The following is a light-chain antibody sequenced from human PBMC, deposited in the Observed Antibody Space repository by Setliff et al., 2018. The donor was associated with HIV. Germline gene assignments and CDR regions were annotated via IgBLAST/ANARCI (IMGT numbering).Light chain of an antibody. Sequence: QSALIQPASVSGSPGQSITISCTGTSSDVGHYNYVSWYQQHPGKAPKFMIYDVSNRPSGISNRFSGSKSGNTDSLTISGLQAEDEAYYYCSSYTTSSTYVFGTGTKVTVL. CDR1: SSDVGHYNY. CDR3: SSYTTSSTYV. V-gene: IGLV2-14*03. CDR2: DVS. J-gene: IGLJ1*01.